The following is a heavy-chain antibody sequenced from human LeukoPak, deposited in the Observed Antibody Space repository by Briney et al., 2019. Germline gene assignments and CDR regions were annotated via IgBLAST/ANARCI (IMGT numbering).Heavy chain of an antibody. Sequence: PGGSLRLSCAASGFSFSSYAMSWVRHAPGKGLEWVSSISGSGGSTYYADSVKGRFTISRDNSKNTLYLQMNSLRAEDTAVYYCAKGPRVVPAATDYWGQGTLVTVSS. CDR1: GFSFSSYA. V-gene: IGHV3-23*01. J-gene: IGHJ4*02. D-gene: IGHD2-2*01. CDR2: ISGSGGST. CDR3: AKGPRVVPAATDY.